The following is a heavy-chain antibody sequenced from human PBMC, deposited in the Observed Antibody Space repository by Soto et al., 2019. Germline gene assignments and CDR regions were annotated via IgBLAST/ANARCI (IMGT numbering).Heavy chain of an antibody. J-gene: IGHJ5*02. CDR1: GDSINGYY. V-gene: IGHV4-59*01. Sequence: SETLSLTCTVSGDSINGYYWSWIRQPPGKGLEWIGYIYYSGTADYNPSLKSRVTISVDTSKNQFSLKLSSVTAADTAVYYCGRDPVYCSGHNCYPNWFDPWGQGTQVTVSS. CDR2: IYYSGTA. CDR3: GRDPVYCSGHNCYPNWFDP. D-gene: IGHD2-15*01.